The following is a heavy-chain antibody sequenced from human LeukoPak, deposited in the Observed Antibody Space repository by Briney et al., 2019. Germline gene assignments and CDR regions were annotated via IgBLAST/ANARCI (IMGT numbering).Heavy chain of an antibody. J-gene: IGHJ6*02. Sequence: GASVKVSCKASGYTFTSYGISWVRQAPGQGLEWMGWISAYNGNTNYAQKLQGRVTMTTDTSTSTAYMALRSLRSDDTAVYYCARGGRTAMVFNYYYGMDVWGQGTTVTVSS. CDR3: ARGGRTAMVFNYYYGMDV. CDR2: ISAYNGNT. CDR1: GYTFTSYG. V-gene: IGHV1-18*01. D-gene: IGHD5-18*01.